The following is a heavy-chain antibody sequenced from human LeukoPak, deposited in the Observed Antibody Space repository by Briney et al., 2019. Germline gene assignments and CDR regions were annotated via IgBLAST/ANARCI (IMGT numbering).Heavy chain of an antibody. CDR2: MNPNSGNA. CDR3: ARGSRGRSSSWEFDY. J-gene: IGHJ4*02. Sequence: RASVKVSCKASGYTFTSYDINWVRQATGQGLEWMGWMNPNSGNAGYAQKFQGRVTMTRDTSISTAYMELSRLRSDDTAVYYCARGSRGRSSSWEFDYWGQGTLVTVSS. D-gene: IGHD6-13*01. CDR1: GYTFTSYD. V-gene: IGHV1-8*01.